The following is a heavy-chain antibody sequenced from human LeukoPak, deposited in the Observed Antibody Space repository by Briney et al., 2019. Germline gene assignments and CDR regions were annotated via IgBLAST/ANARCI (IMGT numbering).Heavy chain of an antibody. V-gene: IGHV4-59*01. J-gene: IGHJ3*02. CDR2: ISYSGST. CDR3: AKEGAESFPDAFDI. Sequence: PSETLSLTCTVSGGSLSPYYWSWLWQPPGKGLEWIGYISYSGSTKNNPSLKSRVTISVDASKNQVSLKMTSVTAADTAVYYCAKEGAESFPDAFDIWGQGTMITVSS. D-gene: IGHD3-10*01. CDR1: GGSLSPYY.